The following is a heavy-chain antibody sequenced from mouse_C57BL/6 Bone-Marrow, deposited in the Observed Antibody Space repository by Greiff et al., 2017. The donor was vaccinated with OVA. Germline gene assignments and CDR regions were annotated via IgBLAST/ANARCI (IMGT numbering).Heavy chain of an antibody. CDR1: GFNIKDYY. V-gene: IGHV14-2*01. D-gene: IGHD2-3*01. Sequence: EVQLQESGAELVKPGASVKLSCTASGFNIKDYYMHWVKQRTEQGLEWIGRIDPEDGEPKSAPKFQGKATITADTSANTAYLQLRSLTSEATAVYYCASDGYFYAMDYWGQGTSVTVSS. CDR3: ASDGYFYAMDY. J-gene: IGHJ4*01. CDR2: IDPEDGEP.